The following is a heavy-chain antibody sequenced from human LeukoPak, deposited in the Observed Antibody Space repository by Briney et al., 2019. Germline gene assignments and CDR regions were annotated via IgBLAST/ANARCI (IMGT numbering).Heavy chain of an antibody. CDR1: GYTFTDYY. V-gene: IGHV1-2*02. Sequence: ASVKVSCKASGYTFTDYYMHWVRQAPGQGLEWMGWINPNSGGTNYAQHFQGRVTMTRDTSISTANMELRSLRPDDTAVYYCARGGCNGGICYSSWLDPWGQGTLVTVSS. D-gene: IGHD2-15*01. CDR2: INPNSGGT. J-gene: IGHJ5*02. CDR3: ARGGCNGGICYSSWLDP.